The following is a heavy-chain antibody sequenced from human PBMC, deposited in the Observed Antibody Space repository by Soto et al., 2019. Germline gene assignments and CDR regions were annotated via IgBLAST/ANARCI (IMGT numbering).Heavy chain of an antibody. CDR3: AKDRPLPTYYDFWSGYYTLKNDY. CDR2: ISYDGSNK. Sequence: VGSLRLSCAASGFTFSSYGMHWVRQAPGKGLEWVAVISYDGSNKYYADSVKGRFTISRDNSKNTLYLQMNSLRAEDTAVYYCAKDRPLPTYYDFWSGYYTLKNDYWGQGTLVTVSS. D-gene: IGHD3-3*01. CDR1: GFTFSSYG. V-gene: IGHV3-30*18. J-gene: IGHJ4*02.